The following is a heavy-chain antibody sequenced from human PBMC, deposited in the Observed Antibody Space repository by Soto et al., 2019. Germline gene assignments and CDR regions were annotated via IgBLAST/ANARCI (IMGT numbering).Heavy chain of an antibody. CDR2: IYYSGST. V-gene: IGHV4-30-4*01. D-gene: IGHD2-21*02. Sequence: PSETLSLTCTVSGGSISSGDYYWSWICQPPGKGLEWIGYIYYSGSTYYNPSLKSRVTISVDTSKNQFSLKLSSVTAADTAVYYCARRDGGGDFNFDWFDPWGQGTLVTVSS. CDR1: GGSISSGDYY. CDR3: ARRDGGGDFNFDWFDP. J-gene: IGHJ5*02.